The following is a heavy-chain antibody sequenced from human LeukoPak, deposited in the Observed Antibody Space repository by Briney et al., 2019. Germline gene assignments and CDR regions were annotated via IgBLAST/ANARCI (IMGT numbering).Heavy chain of an antibody. Sequence: PSETLSLTCTVSGGSISSSSYYWGWIRQPPGKGLEWIGSIYYSGSTYYNPSLKSRVTISVDTSKNQFSLKLSSVTAADTAVYYCARTSGVGATTDFDYWGQGTLVTVSS. D-gene: IGHD1-26*01. CDR2: IYYSGST. CDR1: GGSISSSSYY. CDR3: ARTSGVGATTDFDY. V-gene: IGHV4-39*07. J-gene: IGHJ4*02.